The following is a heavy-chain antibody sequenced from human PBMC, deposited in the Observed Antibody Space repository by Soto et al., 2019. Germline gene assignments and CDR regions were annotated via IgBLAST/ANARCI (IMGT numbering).Heavy chain of an antibody. V-gene: IGHV1-3*01. CDR3: ASSEDWHYEGSQYYYYYYMDV. D-gene: IGHD1-7*01. CDR2: INAGNGNT. CDR1: GYTFTSYA. Sequence: ASVKVSCKASGYTFTSYAMHWVRQAPGQRLEWMGWINAGNGNTKYSQKFQGRVTITRDTSASTAYMELSSLRSEDTAVYYCASSEDWHYEGSQYYYYYYMDVWGKGTTVTVSS. J-gene: IGHJ6*03.